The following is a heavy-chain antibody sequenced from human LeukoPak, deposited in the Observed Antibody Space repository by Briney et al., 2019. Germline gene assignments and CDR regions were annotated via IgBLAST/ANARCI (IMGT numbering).Heavy chain of an antibody. CDR1: GFTFSSYA. CDR2: ISGSGGST. V-gene: IGHV3-23*01. J-gene: IGHJ4*02. D-gene: IGHD5-18*01. Sequence: GGSLRLSCAASGFTFSSYAMSWVRQAPGKGLEWVSAISGSGGSTYYADSVKGRFTISSDNSKNTLYLQMNSLRAEDTAVYYCAKAIRIQLWSYFDYWGQGTLVTVSS. CDR3: AKAIRIQLWSYFDY.